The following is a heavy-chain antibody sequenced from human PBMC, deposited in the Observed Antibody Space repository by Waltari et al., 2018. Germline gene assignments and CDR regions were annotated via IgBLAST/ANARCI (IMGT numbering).Heavy chain of an antibody. CDR1: GFTFSAYG. J-gene: IGHJ3*01. CDR2: IRYDGSNE. CDR3: AKDLVGFTMFVQSGFNV. Sequence: QVQLVESGGGVVQPGGSLRLSCGAFGFTFSAYGMQWVRQAPGKGLEWVTFIRYDGSNEQYADSVKGRFTISRDNSKNALFLQMNSLRTEDTAVYYCAKDLVGFTMFVQSGFNVWGQGTRVTVSS. D-gene: IGHD3-10*02. V-gene: IGHV3-30*02.